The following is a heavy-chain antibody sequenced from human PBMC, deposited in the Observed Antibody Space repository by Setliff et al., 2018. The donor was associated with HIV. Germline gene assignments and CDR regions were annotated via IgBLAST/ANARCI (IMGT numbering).Heavy chain of an antibody. CDR1: GYSLSSASY. V-gene: IGHV4-38-2*02. Sequence: SETLSLTCSVSGYSLSSASYWGWIRQPPGKGLEWIGSIYHSGSTYYNPSLKSRVTISVDTSKNQFSLKVRSVTAADTAVYYCATRAIVVIPDYWGQGTLVTAPQ. CDR2: IYHSGST. D-gene: IGHD3-22*01. J-gene: IGHJ4*02. CDR3: ATRAIVVIPDY.